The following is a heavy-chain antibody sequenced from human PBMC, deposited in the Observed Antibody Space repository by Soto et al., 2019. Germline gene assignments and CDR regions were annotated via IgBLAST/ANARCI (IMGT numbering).Heavy chain of an antibody. J-gene: IGHJ6*02. D-gene: IGHD2-15*01. V-gene: IGHV6-1*01. CDR1: GDTVSSNSVA. CDR3: ARSEEDSDYYYYGMDV. Sequence: SQTLSLTCVDSGDTVSSNSVAWNWVRQSPSRGLEWLGRTYYRSRWYSDYAVSVRSRIDINADTSKNQVSLQLNSVTPEDTAVYYCARSEEDSDYYYYGMDVWGQGTTVTV. CDR2: TYYRSRWYS.